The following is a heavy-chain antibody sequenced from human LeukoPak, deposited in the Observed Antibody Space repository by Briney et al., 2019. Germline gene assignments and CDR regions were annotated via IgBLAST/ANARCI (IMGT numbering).Heavy chain of an antibody. CDR1: GFTFSSYS. D-gene: IGHD6-13*01. CDR2: ISSSSSYI. CDR3: ARDRSTYSSSWYLDY. V-gene: IGHV3-21*01. J-gene: IGHJ4*02. Sequence: GGSLRLSCAASGFTFSSYSMNWVRQAPGKGLEWVSSISSSSSYIYYADSVKGRFTISRDNAKNSLYLQMNSLRDEDTAIYYCARDRSTYSSSWYLDYWGQGTLVTVSS.